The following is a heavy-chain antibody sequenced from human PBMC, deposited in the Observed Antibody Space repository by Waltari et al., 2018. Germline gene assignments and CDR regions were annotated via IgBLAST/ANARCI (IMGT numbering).Heavy chain of an antibody. Sequence: QVPLVQSGTELKKPGSSVRVSCWDSGGTFKNYAVTWVRQPLGQGLEWMGSIIPIYGQSNYAQNFQGRLTIAADDSTDTVYMDLSGLRSEDTATYYCATLNSADRDYWGQGTLVTVSP. V-gene: IGHV1-69*13. J-gene: IGHJ4*02. CDR2: IIPIYGQS. CDR1: GGTFKNYA. CDR3: ATLNSADRDY.